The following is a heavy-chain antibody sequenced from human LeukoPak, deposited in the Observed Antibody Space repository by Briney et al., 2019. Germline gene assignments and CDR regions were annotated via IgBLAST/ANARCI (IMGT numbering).Heavy chain of an antibody. J-gene: IGHJ6*03. Sequence: GASVKVSCKASGYTFTSYYMHWVRQAPGQGLEWMGLINPTGGSTGYAQKFQGRVTITADKSTSTAYMELSSLRSEDTAVYYCARVEVVAAPYYYYYMDVWGKGTTVTVSS. D-gene: IGHD2-15*01. V-gene: IGHV1-46*01. CDR2: INPTGGST. CDR1: GYTFTSYY. CDR3: ARVEVVAAPYYYYYMDV.